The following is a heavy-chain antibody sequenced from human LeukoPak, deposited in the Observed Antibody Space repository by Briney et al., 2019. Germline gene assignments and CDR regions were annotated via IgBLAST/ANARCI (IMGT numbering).Heavy chain of an antibody. CDR1: GGSISSYY. J-gene: IGHJ6*03. V-gene: IGHV4-4*09. Sequence: SETLSLTCTVSGGSISSYYWSWIRQPPGKGLEWIGYIYTSGSTNYNPSLKSRVTISVDTSKNQFSLKLSSVTAADTAVYYCASKDGYSYDPHYYYYMDVWGKGTTVTVSS. CDR2: IYTSGST. CDR3: ASKDGYSYDPHYYYYMDV. D-gene: IGHD5-18*01.